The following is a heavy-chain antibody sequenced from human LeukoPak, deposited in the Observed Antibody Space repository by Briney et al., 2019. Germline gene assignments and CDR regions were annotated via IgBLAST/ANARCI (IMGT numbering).Heavy chain of an antibody. V-gene: IGHV1-18*01. J-gene: IGHJ6*03. CDR1: GYTFISYG. CDR3: ARVNYYDSSGYYGHYYYYYYMDV. D-gene: IGHD3-22*01. CDR2: ISAYNGNT. Sequence: ASVKVSCKASGYTFISYGISWVRQAPGQGLEWMGWISAYNGNTNYAQKLQGRVTMTTDTSTSTAYMELRSLRSDDTAVYYCARVNYYDSSGYYGHYYYYYYMDVWGKGTTVTVSS.